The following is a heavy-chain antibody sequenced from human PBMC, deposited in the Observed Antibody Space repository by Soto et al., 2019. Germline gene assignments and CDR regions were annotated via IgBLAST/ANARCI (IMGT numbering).Heavy chain of an antibody. CDR1: GFIFRTYA. J-gene: IGHJ5*02. Sequence: QVQLVESGGDVVQPGRSLGLSCSASGFIFRTYAMHWVRQAPGKGLEWVAAISHDGNNEYYADSAKGRFTISRDNSKNTVYLYLTNLRVEDTAVYYCARDDDPTVNNCFDPWGQGTLVTVSS. V-gene: IGHV3-30*04. D-gene: IGHD4-4*01. CDR3: ARDDDPTVNNCFDP. CDR2: ISHDGNNE.